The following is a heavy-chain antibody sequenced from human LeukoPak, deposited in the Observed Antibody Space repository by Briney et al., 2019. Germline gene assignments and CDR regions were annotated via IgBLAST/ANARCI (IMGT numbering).Heavy chain of an antibody. Sequence: PSETLSLTCTVSGGSINTYYWSWIRQPPGKGLEWIGYIYSRGSTNYNPSLRSRVTISIDTSKNQFSLKLTSVTAADTAVYYCARGRYYDSSGYYLDYWGQGTLVTVSS. CDR1: GGSINTYY. CDR2: IYSRGST. J-gene: IGHJ4*02. V-gene: IGHV4-59*01. CDR3: ARGRYYDSSGYYLDY. D-gene: IGHD3-22*01.